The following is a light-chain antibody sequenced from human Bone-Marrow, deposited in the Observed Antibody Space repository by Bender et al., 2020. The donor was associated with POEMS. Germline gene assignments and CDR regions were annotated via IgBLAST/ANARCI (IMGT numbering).Light chain of an antibody. Sequence: SYVLTQSPSVSVAPGQTATITCGGDRIGNKNVHWYQQKPGRAPVLVVHDDSRRPSGIPERFSGSNSGNTATLTINRVEAGDEADYYCQVWDNGSEHFVFGAATTVTVL. J-gene: IGLJ1*01. CDR1: RIGNKN. CDR2: DDS. V-gene: IGLV3-21*02. CDR3: QVWDNGSEHFV.